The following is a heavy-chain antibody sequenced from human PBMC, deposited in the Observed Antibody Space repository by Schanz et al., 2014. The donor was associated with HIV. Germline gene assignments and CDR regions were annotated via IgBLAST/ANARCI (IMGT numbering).Heavy chain of an antibody. D-gene: IGHD4-17*01. CDR3: AKSRGDSWPYGMDV. CDR1: GFTFNNYA. CDR2: LSGSGGNT. V-gene: IGHV3-23*01. J-gene: IGHJ6*02. Sequence: EVQLLEFGGGSVRPGESLRLSCLASGFTFNNYAMSWVRQAPGKGLEWVSALSGSGGNTYYADSVKGRFTISRDNSRNTLYLQMNSLRAEDTAVYYCAKSRGDSWPYGMDVWGQGTTVTVSS.